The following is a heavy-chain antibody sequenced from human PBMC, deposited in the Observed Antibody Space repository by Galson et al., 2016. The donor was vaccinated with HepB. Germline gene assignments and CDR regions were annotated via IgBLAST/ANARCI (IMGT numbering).Heavy chain of an antibody. CDR2: IYPGDSDV. CDR3: ARSTYGAPFDI. D-gene: IGHD4/OR15-4a*01. Sequence: QSGAEVKKPGESLKISCKTSGYSFTAYWLAWVRQMPGKGLEWMGIIYPGDSDVRYSPSFQGQVTISVDKSISTAYLQWSSLKASDTAMYYWARSTYGAPFDIWGQGTMVTVSS. CDR1: GYSFTAYW. V-gene: IGHV5-51*01. J-gene: IGHJ3*02.